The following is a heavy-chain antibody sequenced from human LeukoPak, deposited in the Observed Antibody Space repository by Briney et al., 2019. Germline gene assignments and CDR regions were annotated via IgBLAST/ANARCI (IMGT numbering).Heavy chain of an antibody. CDR3: AKDRKSRWIQLWYDAFDI. D-gene: IGHD5-18*01. CDR1: GFTFDDYA. Sequence: GGSLRLSCAASGFTFDDYAMHWVRQAPGKGLEWVSGISWNSGSTYYADSVKGRFTISRDNSKNTLYLQMNSLRAEDTAVYYCAKDRKSRWIQLWYDAFDIWGQGTMVTVSS. J-gene: IGHJ3*02. V-gene: IGHV3-23*01. CDR2: ISWNSGST.